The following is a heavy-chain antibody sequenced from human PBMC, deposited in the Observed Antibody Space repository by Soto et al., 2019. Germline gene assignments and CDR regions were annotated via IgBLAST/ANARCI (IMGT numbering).Heavy chain of an antibody. Sequence: ASVKVSCKASGYTFTSCGISWVRQAPGQGLEWMGWISAYNGNTNYAQKLQGRVTMTTDTSTSTAYMELRSLRSDDTAVYYCARANFEYSSSPALYCWGQGTLVTVSS. V-gene: IGHV1-18*01. CDR2: ISAYNGNT. CDR1: GYTFTSCG. CDR3: ARANFEYSSSPALYC. J-gene: IGHJ4*02. D-gene: IGHD6-6*01.